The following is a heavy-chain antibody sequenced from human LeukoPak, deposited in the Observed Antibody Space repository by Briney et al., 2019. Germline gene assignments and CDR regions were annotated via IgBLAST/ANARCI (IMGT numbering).Heavy chain of an antibody. V-gene: IGHV4-61*08. CDR1: GVSVGSAGYY. Sequence: SETLSLTCTVSGVSVGSAGYYWTWIRQPPGKGLDWIGYMYYSGNSNYNPFLKGRVTMSLDPSKNRFSLKLSSVTAADTAVYYCARSQSQSGSYRYYFAYWGQGTLVTVSS. CDR2: MYYSGNS. CDR3: ARSQSQSGSYRYYFAY. J-gene: IGHJ4*02. D-gene: IGHD1-26*01.